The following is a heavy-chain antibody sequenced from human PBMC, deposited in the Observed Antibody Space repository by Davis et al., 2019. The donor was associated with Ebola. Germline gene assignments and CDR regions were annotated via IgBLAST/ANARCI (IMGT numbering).Heavy chain of an antibody. CDR1: GGTFNRYT. D-gene: IGHD2-15*01. CDR2: INPSGGST. CDR3: AREIVVVVAATPNGYYYYGMDV. J-gene: IGHJ6*02. Sequence: AASVKVSCKASGGTFNRYTISWVRQAPGQGLEWMGIINPSGGSTSYAQKFQGRVTMTRDTSTSTVYMELSSLRSEDTAVYYCAREIVVVVAATPNGYYYYGMDVWGQGTTVTVSS. V-gene: IGHV1-46*02.